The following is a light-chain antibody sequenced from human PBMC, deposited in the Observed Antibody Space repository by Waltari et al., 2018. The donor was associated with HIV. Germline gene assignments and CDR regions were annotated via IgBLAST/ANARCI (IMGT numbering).Light chain of an antibody. Sequence: DILMTQSPAILSVSPGERVTLSCRASPGVGSNLAWYQQKVGQAPRVLIYGAATRAAEIPVRFSGSGSGTDFTLTIDSLQSEDFATYYCQQYNIRPRGNTFGQGTKLQIK. CDR2: GAA. J-gene: IGKJ2*01. CDR3: QQYNIRPRGNT. CDR1: PGVGSN. V-gene: IGKV3-15*01.